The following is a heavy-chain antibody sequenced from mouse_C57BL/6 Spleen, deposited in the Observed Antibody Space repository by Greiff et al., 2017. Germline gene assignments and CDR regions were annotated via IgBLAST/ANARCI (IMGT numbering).Heavy chain of an antibody. CDR2: IDPSDSYP. CDR1: GYTFTSYW. D-gene: IGHD2-4*01. V-gene: IGHV1-59*01. Sequence: QVQLQQPGAELVRPGTSVKLSCKASGYTFTSYWMHWVKQRPGQGLEWIGVIDPSDSYPNYNQQFKGTATLTVDTSSSTAYRRLSSQTSEDSAVYCCARGSDYARFAYWGQGTLVTVSA. CDR3: ARGSDYARFAY. J-gene: IGHJ3*01.